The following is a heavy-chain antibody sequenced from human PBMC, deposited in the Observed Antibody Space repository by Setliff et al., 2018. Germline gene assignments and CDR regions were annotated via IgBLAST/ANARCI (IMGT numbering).Heavy chain of an antibody. CDR2: VYYSGTA. CDR3: ARGGTFRYFDV. CDR1: DGSLSTYY. Sequence: SETLSLTCTVSDGSLSTYYWSWIRQPPGKGLEFIGYVYYSGTANYSPSLRSRLTISVDTSKNQFSLKLRSVTAADTAVYYCARGGTFRYFDVWGQGAPVTVS. D-gene: IGHD5-12*01. J-gene: IGHJ4*02. V-gene: IGHV4-59*01.